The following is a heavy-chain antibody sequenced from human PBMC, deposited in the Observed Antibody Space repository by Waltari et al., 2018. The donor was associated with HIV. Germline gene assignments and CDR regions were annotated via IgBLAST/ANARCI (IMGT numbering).Heavy chain of an antibody. CDR2: LNTDGSHT. CDR3: VRGPNAWVGVDY. Sequence: EVQLVESGGGLVQPGGSLRLSCAAAGFTFSRYWMHWFRQTPGKGLVWVARLNTDGSHTGYADSVGGRFTISRDNAKSTLYLQMNSLKVEDMAVYYCVRGPNAWVGVDYWGPGTLVTVSS. CDR1: GFTFSRYW. V-gene: IGHV3-74*01. J-gene: IGHJ4*02. D-gene: IGHD3-10*01.